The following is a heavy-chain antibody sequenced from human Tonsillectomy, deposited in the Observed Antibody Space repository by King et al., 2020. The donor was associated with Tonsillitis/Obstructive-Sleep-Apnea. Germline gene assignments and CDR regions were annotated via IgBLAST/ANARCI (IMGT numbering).Heavy chain of an antibody. D-gene: IGHD2-2*01. V-gene: IGHV1-8*01. CDR2: MNPNSGNT. CDR1: GYTFTSYD. Sequence: QLVQSGAEVKKPGASVKVSCKASGYTFTSYDINWVRQATGQGLEWMGWMNPNSGNTGYAQKFQGRVTMTRNTSISTAYMELSSLRSEETAVYYCARVGYCSSTSCLDNFDYWGQGTLVTVSS. CDR3: ARVGYCSSTSCLDNFDY. J-gene: IGHJ4*02.